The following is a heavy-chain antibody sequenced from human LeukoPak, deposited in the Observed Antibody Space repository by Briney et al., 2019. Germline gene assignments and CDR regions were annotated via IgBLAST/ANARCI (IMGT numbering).Heavy chain of an antibody. CDR1: GGSISSSSYY. D-gene: IGHD2-15*01. CDR3: XXXXXXXXXXSGGSCPYYFDY. Sequence: SETLSLTCTVSGGSISSSSYYWGWIRQPPGKGLEWIGSIYYSGSTYYNPSLKSRVTISVDTSKNQFSLKLSSVTATDPAVYSXXXXXXXXXXXSGGSCPYYFDYWGQGTLVTVSS. V-gene: IGHV4-39*01. J-gene: IGHJ4*02. CDR2: IYYSGST.